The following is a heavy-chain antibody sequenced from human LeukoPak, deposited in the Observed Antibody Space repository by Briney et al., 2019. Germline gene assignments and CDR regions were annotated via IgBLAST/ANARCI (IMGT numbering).Heavy chain of an antibody. CDR2: ISSSSSYI. CDR1: GFTFSSYS. D-gene: IGHD3-10*01. Sequence: GGSLRLSCAASGFTFSSYSMNWVRQAPGKGREWVSSISSSSSYIYYADSVKGRFTISRDNAKNSLYLQMNSLRAEDTAVYYCASDPTSHGSGTSYWGQGTLVTVSS. V-gene: IGHV3-21*01. CDR3: ASDPTSHGSGTSY. J-gene: IGHJ4*02.